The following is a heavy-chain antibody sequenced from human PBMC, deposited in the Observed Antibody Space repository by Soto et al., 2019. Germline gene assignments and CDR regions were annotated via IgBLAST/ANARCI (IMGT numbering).Heavy chain of an antibody. Sequence: QVQLVQSGAEVKKPGASVKVSCKASGYTFTSYDINWVRQATGQGLEWMGWMNPNSGNTGFAQKFTGSDAMTRNTSILTAYMQLSSPRSADTAVYYCARRPKDVLDQWGQGTLVIVSS. J-gene: IGHJ4*02. V-gene: IGHV1-8*01. CDR3: ARRPKDVLDQ. CDR2: MNPNSGNT. CDR1: GYTFTSYD.